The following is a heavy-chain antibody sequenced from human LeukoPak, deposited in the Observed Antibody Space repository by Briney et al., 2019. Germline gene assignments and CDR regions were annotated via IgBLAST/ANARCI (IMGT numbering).Heavy chain of an antibody. D-gene: IGHD1-26*01. CDR3: ARGRIVGASHDY. Sequence: GGSLRLSCAASGFTFSSYAMHWVRQAPGKELEWVAVISYDGSNKYYADSVKGRSTISRDNSKNTLYLQMNSLRAEDTAVYYCARGRIVGASHDYWGQGTLVTVSS. V-gene: IGHV3-30*04. CDR2: ISYDGSNK. CDR1: GFTFSSYA. J-gene: IGHJ4*02.